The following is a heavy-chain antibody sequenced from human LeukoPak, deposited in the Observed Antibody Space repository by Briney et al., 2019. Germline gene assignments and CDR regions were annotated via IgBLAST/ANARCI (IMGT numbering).Heavy chain of an antibody. Sequence: GGSLRLSCTASGFTFSTFAGHWARQTPGKGLEWVAVLSHDGGSESYADSVKGRFTLSRDKSRQNLFLQMNTMRVEDTAVYHWASPNSGARLKGAFNIWGKGTTAPV. CDR2: LSHDGGSE. V-gene: IGHV3-30*14. D-gene: IGHD1-26*01. CDR3: ASPNSGARLKGAFNI. J-gene: IGHJ3*02. CDR1: GFTFSTFA.